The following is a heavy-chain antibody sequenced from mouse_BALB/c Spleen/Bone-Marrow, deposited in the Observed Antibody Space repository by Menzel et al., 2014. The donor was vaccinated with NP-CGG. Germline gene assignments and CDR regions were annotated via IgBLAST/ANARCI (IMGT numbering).Heavy chain of an antibody. CDR2: IWAGGST. CDR3: ARVGDSDYAMDY. CDR1: GFSLTHYG. Sequence: VKVVDSGPGLVAPSQSLSITCTVSGFSLTHYGVHWVRRPPGKGLEWLGVIWAGGSTNYISAFMSRLSISKDNSKSQVFLKIHSLQTDDTAMYFCARVGDSDYAMDYWGQGTSVTVSS. D-gene: IGHD2-13*01. J-gene: IGHJ4*01. V-gene: IGHV2-9*02.